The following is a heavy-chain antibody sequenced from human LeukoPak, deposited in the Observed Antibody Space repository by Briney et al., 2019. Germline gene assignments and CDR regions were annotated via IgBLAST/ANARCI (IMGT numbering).Heavy chain of an antibody. CDR3: ARQTPRFLVY. J-gene: IGHJ4*02. CDR2: IYYSGST. D-gene: IGHD3-3*01. CDR1: GGSISSYY. Sequence: SETLSLTCTVSGGSISSYYWSWIRQPPGKGLEWIGYIYYSGSTYYNPSLKSRVTISVDTSKNQFSLKLSSVTAADTAVYYCARQTPRFLVYWGQGTLVTVSS. V-gene: IGHV4-59*08.